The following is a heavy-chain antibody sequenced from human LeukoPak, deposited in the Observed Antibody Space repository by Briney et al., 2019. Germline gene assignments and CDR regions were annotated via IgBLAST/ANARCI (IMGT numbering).Heavy chain of an antibody. CDR1: GSTFSSYW. D-gene: IGHD3-9*01. V-gene: IGHV3-7*01. J-gene: IGHJ4*02. CDR3: ARELDYDILTGYSYYFDY. Sequence: GGSLRLSCAASGSTFSSYWMSWVRQAPGKGLEWVANIKQDGSEKYYVDSVKGRFTISRDNAKNSLYLQMNSLRAEDTAVYYCARELDYDILTGYSYYFDYWGQGTLVTVSS. CDR2: IKQDGSEK.